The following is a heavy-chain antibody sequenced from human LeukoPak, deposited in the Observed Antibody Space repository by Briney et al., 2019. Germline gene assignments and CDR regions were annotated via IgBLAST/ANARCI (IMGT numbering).Heavy chain of an antibody. CDR2: IYYSGTT. Sequence: KPGGSLRLSCAASGFTFSTYDMNWIRQPPGKGLEWVGSIYYSGTTYYNSSLKSRVTISEDTSKNRFSLMLTSVTAADTAVYYCARQVSDYFYYYIDVWGEGTTVIVSS. CDR1: GFTFSTYD. V-gene: IGHV4-39*01. CDR3: ARQVSDYFYYYIDV. J-gene: IGHJ6*03.